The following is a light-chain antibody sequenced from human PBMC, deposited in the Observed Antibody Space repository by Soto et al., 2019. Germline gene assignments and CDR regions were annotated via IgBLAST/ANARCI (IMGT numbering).Light chain of an antibody. CDR1: QSISSW. Sequence: DIQITQSPSTLSASVGDRVTITCRASQSISSWLAWYQQKPGKAPKLLIYDAYSLESGVESRFSGSGSGTDFTLTIRSLQPEDFATYYCKQYYSYPITFGQGTRMEIK. V-gene: IGKV1-5*01. CDR2: DAY. J-gene: IGKJ5*01. CDR3: KQYYSYPIT.